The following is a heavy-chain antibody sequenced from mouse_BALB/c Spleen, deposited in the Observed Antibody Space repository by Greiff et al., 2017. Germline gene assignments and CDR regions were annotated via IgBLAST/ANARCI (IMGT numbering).Heavy chain of an antibody. J-gene: IGHJ3*01. CDR1: GFSLTSYG. CDR3: ARVGYDGAWFAY. V-gene: IGHV2-9*02. D-gene: IGHD2-2*01. CDR2: IWAGGST. Sequence: QVQLQQSGPGLVAPSQSLSITCTVSGFSLTSYGVHWVRQPPGKGLEWLGVIWAGGSTNYNSALMSRLSISKDNSKSQVFLKMNSLQTDDTAMYYCARVGYDGAWFAYWGQGTLVTVSA.